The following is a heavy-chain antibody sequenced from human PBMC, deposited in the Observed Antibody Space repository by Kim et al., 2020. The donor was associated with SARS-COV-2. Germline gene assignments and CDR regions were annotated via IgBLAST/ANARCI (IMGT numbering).Heavy chain of an antibody. CDR1: RFSLSDHY. CDR3: CRGYSGGPIYAFDI. J-gene: IGHJ3*02. V-gene: IGHV3-72*01. Sequence: GGSLRLSCVTSRFSLSDHYIDWVRQGPGKGLEWVGRSGNKASSHATEYAASVRDRFIISRDDSRNPLYLQMNSLKTEDTAVYFCCRGYSGGPIYAFDIWGQGTGVTVSS. D-gene: IGHD6-19*01. CDR2: SGNKASSHAT.